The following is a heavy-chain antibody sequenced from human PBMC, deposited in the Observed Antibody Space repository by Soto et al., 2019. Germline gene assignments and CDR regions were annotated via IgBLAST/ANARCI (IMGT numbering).Heavy chain of an antibody. CDR2: ISHSGTT. CDR3: ARSGGSAGWFDP. V-gene: IGHV4-38-2*01. CDR1: GYSITTGYY. D-gene: IGHD2-15*01. Sequence: QVQLQESGPGLVKPSETLSLTCVVSGYSITTGYYWGWIRQPPGKGLEWIGSISHSGTTFYDSSLKSRVTISKDASKNQLSLKVNSVIAADPAVYYCARSGGSAGWFDPWGPGSLVTVS. J-gene: IGHJ5*02.